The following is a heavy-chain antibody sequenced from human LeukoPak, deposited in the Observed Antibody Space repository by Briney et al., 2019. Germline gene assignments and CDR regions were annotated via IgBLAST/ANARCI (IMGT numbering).Heavy chain of an antibody. V-gene: IGHV3-30*02. J-gene: IGHJ6*03. CDR1: GFTFSSYG. CDR2: IRYDGSNT. CDR3: AKGPYYDFWSGYYSPYMDV. Sequence: GGSLRLSCAASGFTFSSYGMQWVRQAPGKGLEWVAFIRYDGSNTYYADSVKGRFTISRDNSKNTLYLQMNSLRAEDTAVYYCAKGPYYDFWSGYYSPYMDVWGKGTTVTVSS. D-gene: IGHD3-3*01.